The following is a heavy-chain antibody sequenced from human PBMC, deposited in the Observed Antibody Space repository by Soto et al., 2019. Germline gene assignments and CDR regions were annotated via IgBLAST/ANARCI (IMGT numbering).Heavy chain of an antibody. CDR3: ARGRNYDFWSGYYGYYYYYGMDV. CDR2: INHSGST. CDR1: GGSFSGYY. Sequence: SETLSLTCAVYGGSFSGYYWSWIRQPPGKGLEWIGEINHSGSTNYNPSLKSRVTISVDTSKNQFSLKLSSVTAADTAVYYCARGRNYDFWSGYYGYYYYYGMDVWGQGTTVTVS. D-gene: IGHD3-3*01. V-gene: IGHV4-34*01. J-gene: IGHJ6*02.